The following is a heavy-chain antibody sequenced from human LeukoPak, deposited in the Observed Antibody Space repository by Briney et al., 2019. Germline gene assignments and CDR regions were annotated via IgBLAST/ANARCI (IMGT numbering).Heavy chain of an antibody. V-gene: IGHV3-48*02. CDR2: ISSSSSTI. CDR3: AREYGVVVVPARGGGIDY. Sequence: PGRSLRLSCAASGFTFSSYSMNWVRQAPGKGLEWVSYISSSSSTIYYADSVKGRFTISRDNAKNSLYLQMNSLRDEDTAVYYCAREYGVVVVPARGGGIDYWGQGTLVTVSS. D-gene: IGHD2-2*01. J-gene: IGHJ4*02. CDR1: GFTFSSYS.